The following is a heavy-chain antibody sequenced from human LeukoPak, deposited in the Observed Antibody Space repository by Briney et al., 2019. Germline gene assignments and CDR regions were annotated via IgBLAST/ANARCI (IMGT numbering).Heavy chain of an antibody. Sequence: GGSLRLSCAASGFTFSSHGMHWVRQAPGKGLEWVAFIRHDGSNKFYVDSVKGRLTISRDNSKHTLYLQMNSLRAEDTAVYYCAKGGTKGYSSASGFDYWGQGTLVTVSS. CDR2: IRHDGSNK. V-gene: IGHV3-30*02. D-gene: IGHD6-6*01. CDR1: GFTFSSHG. J-gene: IGHJ4*02. CDR3: AKGGTKGYSSASGFDY.